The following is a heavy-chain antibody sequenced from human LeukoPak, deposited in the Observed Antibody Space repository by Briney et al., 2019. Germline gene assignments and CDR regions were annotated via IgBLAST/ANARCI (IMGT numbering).Heavy chain of an antibody. CDR2: IYYSGST. CDR1: GGSISSYY. D-gene: IGHD3-3*01. CDR3: ASAQSQYYDFWSGYFAPVDYYYYYYMDV. V-gene: IGHV4-59*01. Sequence: KPSETLSLTCTVSGGSISSYYWSWIRQPPGKGLEWIGYIYYSGSTNYNPSLKSRVTISVDTSKNQFSLKLSSVTAADTAVYYCASAQSQYYDFWSGYFAPVDYYYYYYMDVWGKGTTATVSS. J-gene: IGHJ6*03.